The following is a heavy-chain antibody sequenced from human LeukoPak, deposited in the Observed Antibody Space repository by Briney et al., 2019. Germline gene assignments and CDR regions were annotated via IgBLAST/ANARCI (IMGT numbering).Heavy chain of an antibody. CDR2: IIPIFGTA. CDR1: GGTFSSYA. CDR3: ARDRADSSSWYRGDAFDI. D-gene: IGHD6-13*01. V-gene: IGHV1-69*06. Sequence: SVTVSCKASGGTFSSYAISWVRQAPGQGLEWMGGIIPIFGTANYAQKFQGRVTITADKSTSTAYMELSSLRSEDTAVYYCARDRADSSSWYRGDAFDIWGQGTMVTVSS. J-gene: IGHJ3*02.